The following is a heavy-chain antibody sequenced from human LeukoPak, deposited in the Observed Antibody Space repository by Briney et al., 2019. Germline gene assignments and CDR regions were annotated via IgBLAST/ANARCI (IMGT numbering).Heavy chain of an antibody. J-gene: IGHJ4*02. CDR3: AREWQGGIAAAGTRIEGDY. CDR2: IKQDGSEK. Sequence: GGSLRLSCAASGFSVSGYWMTWVRQAPGKGLEWVANIKQDGSEKNYVDSVKGRFTISRDNAENSLFLQMNSLRVEDTAVYYCAREWQGGIAAAGTRIEGDYWGQGTLVAVSS. V-gene: IGHV3-7*01. D-gene: IGHD6-13*01. CDR1: GFSVSGYW.